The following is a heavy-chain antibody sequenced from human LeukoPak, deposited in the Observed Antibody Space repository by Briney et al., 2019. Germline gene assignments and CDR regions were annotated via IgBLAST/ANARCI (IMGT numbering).Heavy chain of an antibody. J-gene: IGHJ4*02. CDR2: IYYSGST. V-gene: IGHV4-31*03. D-gene: IGHD1-26*01. CDR3: ARAGSGTFDY. Sequence: SETLSLTCTVSGGSISSGGYYWSWIRQHPGKGLECIGYIYYSGSTYYNPSLKSRVTISVDTSKNQFSLKLSSVTAADTAVYYCARAGSGTFDYWGQGTLVTVSS. CDR1: GGSISSGGYY.